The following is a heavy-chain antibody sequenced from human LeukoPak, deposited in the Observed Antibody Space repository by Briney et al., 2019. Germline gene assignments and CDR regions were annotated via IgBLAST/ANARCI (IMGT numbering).Heavy chain of an antibody. V-gene: IGHV4-61*02. D-gene: IGHD2-15*01. CDR3: ARGVVVRGWFDP. Sequence: SQTLSLTCTVSGGSISSGSYYWSWIRQPAGKGLEWIGRIYTSGSTNYNPSLKSRVTISVDTSKNQFSLMLSSVTAADTAVYYCARGVVVRGWFDPWGQGTLVTVSS. CDR1: GGSISSGSYY. CDR2: IYTSGST. J-gene: IGHJ5*02.